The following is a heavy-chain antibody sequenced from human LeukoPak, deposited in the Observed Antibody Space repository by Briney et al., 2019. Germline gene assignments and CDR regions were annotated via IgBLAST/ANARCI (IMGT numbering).Heavy chain of an antibody. CDR1: GFTFSSYE. V-gene: IGHV3-48*03. CDR2: ISSSGSTI. Sequence: PGGSLRLSCAASGFTFSSYEMNWVRQAPGKGLEWVSYISSSGSTIYYADSVKGRFTISRDNSKNTLYLQMNTLRAEDTAVYYCAKGVKHIVVATAQHYFDYWGQGTLVTVSS. D-gene: IGHD2-21*02. CDR3: AKGVKHIVVATAQHYFDY. J-gene: IGHJ4*02.